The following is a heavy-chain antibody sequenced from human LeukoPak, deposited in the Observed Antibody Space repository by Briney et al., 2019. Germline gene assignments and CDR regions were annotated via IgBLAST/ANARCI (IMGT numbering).Heavy chain of an antibody. Sequence: SETLSLTCAVSNYSINSGYYWGWIRQPPGRGLEWIGSTYPGGSSYFSSSLKSRVTISVDTSKNQFSLNLRSVTAADMAVYYCARHARQTPDFWSAPLFDPWGQGTLVTVSS. CDR2: TYPGGSS. D-gene: IGHD3-3*01. V-gene: IGHV4-38-2*01. CDR1: NYSINSGYY. CDR3: ARHARQTPDFWSAPLFDP. J-gene: IGHJ5*02.